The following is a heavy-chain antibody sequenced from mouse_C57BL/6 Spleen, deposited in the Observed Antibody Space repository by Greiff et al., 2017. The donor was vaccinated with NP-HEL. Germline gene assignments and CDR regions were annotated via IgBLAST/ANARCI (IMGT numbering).Heavy chain of an antibody. CDR1: GFTFSDYY. Sequence: EVKLVESGGGLVQPGGSLKLSCAASGFTFSDYYMYWVRQTPEKRLEWVAYISNGGGSTYYPDTVKGRFTISRDNAKNTLYLQMSRLKSEDTAMYYCARRLADYYAMDYWGQGTSVTVSS. V-gene: IGHV5-12*01. J-gene: IGHJ4*01. CDR2: ISNGGGST. CDR3: ARRLADYYAMDY.